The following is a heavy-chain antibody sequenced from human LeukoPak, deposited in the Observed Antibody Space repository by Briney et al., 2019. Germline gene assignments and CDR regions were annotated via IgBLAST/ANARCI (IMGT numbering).Heavy chain of an antibody. Sequence: PGGSLRLSCAASGFMFSSNWMSWVRQAPGKGLEWVANIKQDGSEKYYVDSVRGRFTISRDTAKNSLYLQMNSLRAEDTAVYYCARQWQVAFDIWGQGTMVTVSS. CDR2: IKQDGSEK. J-gene: IGHJ3*02. CDR1: GFMFSSNW. V-gene: IGHV3-7*03. CDR3: ARQWQVAFDI. D-gene: IGHD6-19*01.